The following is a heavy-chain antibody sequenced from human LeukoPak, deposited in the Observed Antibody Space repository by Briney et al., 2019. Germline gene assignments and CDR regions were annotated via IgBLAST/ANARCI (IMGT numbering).Heavy chain of an antibody. CDR2: IYTSGST. CDR3: VRGHLVGGWFKYDAFDI. D-gene: IGHD6-19*01. V-gene: IGHV4-4*07. CDR1: GGSISSYY. Sequence: SETLSLTCTVSGGSISSYYWSWIRQPAGKGLEWIGRIYTSGSTNYNPSLKSRVTMSVDTSKKHFSLKLSSVTAADTAVYYCVRGHLVGGWFKYDAFDIWGQGTMVSVSS. J-gene: IGHJ3*02.